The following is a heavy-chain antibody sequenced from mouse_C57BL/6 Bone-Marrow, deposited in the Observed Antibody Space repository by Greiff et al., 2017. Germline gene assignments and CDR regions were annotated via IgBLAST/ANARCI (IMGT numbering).Heavy chain of an antibody. J-gene: IGHJ4*01. CDR1: GFTFSSYG. V-gene: IGHV5-6*01. D-gene: IGHD2-4*01. CDR3: ARRAYYDYDEAMDY. Sequence: EVHLVESGGDLVKPGGSLKLSCAASGFTFSSYGMSWVRQTPDKRLEWVATISSGGSYTYYPDSVKGRFTISRANAKNTLYLQMSSLKAEDTAMXYCARRAYYDYDEAMDYWGQGTSVTVSS. CDR2: ISSGGSYT.